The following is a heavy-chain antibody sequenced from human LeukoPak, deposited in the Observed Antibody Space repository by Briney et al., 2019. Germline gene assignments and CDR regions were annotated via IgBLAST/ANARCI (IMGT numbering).Heavy chain of an antibody. J-gene: IGHJ4*02. CDR3: AKLGAQWLATNYFDY. Sequence: PSETLSLTCTVSGGFISSSNYYWGWIRQPPGKGLEWIGNIYYGGDTYYNPSLKSRVSISVDTSKNQFSLKLSSVTAADTAVYYCAKLGAQWLATNYFDYWGQGTLVTVSS. CDR1: GGFISSSNYY. V-gene: IGHV4-39*01. D-gene: IGHD6-19*01. CDR2: IYYGGDT.